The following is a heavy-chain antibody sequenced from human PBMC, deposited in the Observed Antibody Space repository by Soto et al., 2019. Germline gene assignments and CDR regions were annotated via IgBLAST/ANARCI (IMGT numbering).Heavy chain of an antibody. Sequence: QVQLQQWGAGLLKPSETLSLTCAVYGGSFSGYYWSWIRQPPGKGLEWIGEINHSGSTNYNPSLKSRVTISVDTSKNQFSLKLSSVTAADTDVYYCARAYEKAAFDIWGQGTMVTVSS. CDR2: INHSGST. CDR3: ARAYEKAAFDI. V-gene: IGHV4-34*01. J-gene: IGHJ3*02. D-gene: IGHD5-12*01. CDR1: GGSFSGYY.